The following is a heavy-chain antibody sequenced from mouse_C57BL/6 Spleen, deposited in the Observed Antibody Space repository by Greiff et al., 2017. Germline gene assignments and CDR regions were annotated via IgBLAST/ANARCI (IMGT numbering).Heavy chain of an antibody. CDR1: GFTFSDFY. Sequence: EVKVVESGGGLVQSGRSLRLSCATSGFTFSDFYMEWVRQAPGKGLEWIAASRNKANDYTTEYSASVKGRLIISRYTSQSILYLQMNALRAEDTAIYYCARYHYDWAIDYWGQGTSVTVSS. CDR3: ARYHYDWAIDY. D-gene: IGHD2-4*01. V-gene: IGHV7-1*01. CDR2: SRNKANDYTT. J-gene: IGHJ4*01.